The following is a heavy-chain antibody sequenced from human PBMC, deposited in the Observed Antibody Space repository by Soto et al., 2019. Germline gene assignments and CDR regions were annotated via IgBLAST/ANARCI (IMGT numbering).Heavy chain of an antibody. CDR2: IYHSGST. D-gene: IGHD3-22*01. CDR3: ARGGEMKYYDSSGYLY. CDR1: GGSISSGGYS. Sequence: SETLSLTCAVSGGSISSGGYSWSWIRQPPGKGLEWIGYIYHSGSTYYNPSLKSRVTISVDRSKNQFSLKLSSVTAADTAVYYCARGGEMKYYDSSGYLYWGQGTLVTVSS. V-gene: IGHV4-30-2*01. J-gene: IGHJ4*02.